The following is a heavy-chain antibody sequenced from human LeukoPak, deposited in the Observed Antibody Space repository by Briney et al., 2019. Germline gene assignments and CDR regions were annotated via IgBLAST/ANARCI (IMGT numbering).Heavy chain of an antibody. CDR2: SSVYKGNT. D-gene: IGHD6-13*01. CDR1: GYTFTTYG. CDR3: ARDHSSSWYELRTEIYNWFDP. J-gene: IGHJ5*02. V-gene: IGHV1-18*01. Sequence: ASVKVSCKASGYTFTTYGISWVRQAPGQGLEWMGWSSVYKGNTNYAQKLQGRVTMTTDTSTSTAYMELRSLISDDTAVYYCARDHSSSWYELRTEIYNWFDPWGQGTLVTVSS.